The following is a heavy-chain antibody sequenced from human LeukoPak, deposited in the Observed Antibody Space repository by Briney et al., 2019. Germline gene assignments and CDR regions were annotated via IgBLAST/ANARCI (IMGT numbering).Heavy chain of an antibody. Sequence: GGSLRLSCAASGFTFSSYSMNWVRQAPGKGLEWVPSISSSSYIYYADSVKGRFTISRDNAKNSLYLQMNSLRAEDTAVYYCASDSSGWYYFDYWGQGTLVTVSS. CDR2: ISSSSYI. CDR1: GFTFSSYS. V-gene: IGHV3-21*01. CDR3: ASDSSGWYYFDY. D-gene: IGHD6-19*01. J-gene: IGHJ4*02.